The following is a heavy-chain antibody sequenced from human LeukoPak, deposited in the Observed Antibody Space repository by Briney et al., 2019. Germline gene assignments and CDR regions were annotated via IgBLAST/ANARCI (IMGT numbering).Heavy chain of an antibody. CDR3: ARRRDGYNFDY. CDR1: GGSISSGGYS. Sequence: SETLSLTCAVSGGSISSGGYSWSWIRQPPGKGLEWIGNIYHSGSTYYNPSLKSRVTISVDRSKNQFSLKLSSVTAADTAVYYCARRRDGYNFDYWGQGTLVTVSS. CDR2: IYHSGST. J-gene: IGHJ4*02. D-gene: IGHD5-24*01. V-gene: IGHV4-30-2*01.